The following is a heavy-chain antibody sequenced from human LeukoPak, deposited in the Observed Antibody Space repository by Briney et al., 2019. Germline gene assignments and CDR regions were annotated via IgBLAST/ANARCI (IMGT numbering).Heavy chain of an antibody. CDR2: IYPGDSET. CDR3: GMCAGSRYPFDY. V-gene: IGHV5-51*01. CDR1: GYSFTNYW. J-gene: IGHJ4*02. D-gene: IGHD3-16*02. Sequence: GESLKTSCKGSGYSFTNYWIGWVRQMPGKGLEWMAIIYPGDSETRYSPSFQGQVTISADKSISTAYLQWSSLKASDTAMYYCGMCAGSRYPFDYWGQGTLVTVSS.